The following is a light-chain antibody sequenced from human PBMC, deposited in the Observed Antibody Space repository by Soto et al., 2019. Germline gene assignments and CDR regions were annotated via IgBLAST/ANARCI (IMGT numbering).Light chain of an antibody. CDR1: QSISSW. V-gene: IGKV1-5*03. CDR2: KAS. J-gene: IGKJ1*01. Sequence: DIQMTQSPSPLSASVGDRITITCRASQSISSWLAWYQQKPGKAPKLLIYKASSLESGVPSRFSGSGSETEFTVTISGLQPDDFETYYCAQYNSYWMFGQGTKVYIQ. CDR3: AQYNSYWM.